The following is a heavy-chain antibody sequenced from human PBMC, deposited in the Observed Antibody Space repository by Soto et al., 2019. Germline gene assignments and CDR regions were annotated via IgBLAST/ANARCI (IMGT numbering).Heavy chain of an antibody. J-gene: IGHJ4*02. V-gene: IGHV3-23*01. CDR3: AKDSGYDSTD. CDR2: LSASGGST. Sequence: EVQLLESGGGLVQPGGSLRLSCAASGFTFSTYGMSWVRQAPGKGLEWISGLSASGGSTYADSVKGRFTISRDNSKNTLYLQMNSLRVEDTAIYYCAKDSGYDSTDWGQGTVVTVSS. D-gene: IGHD3-22*01. CDR1: GFTFSTYG.